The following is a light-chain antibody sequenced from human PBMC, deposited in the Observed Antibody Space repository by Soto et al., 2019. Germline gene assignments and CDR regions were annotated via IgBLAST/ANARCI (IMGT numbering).Light chain of an antibody. CDR3: CSYTGASTLV. CDR2: EVS. CDR1: SSDVGGYNY. J-gene: IGLJ1*01. V-gene: IGLV2-14*01. Sequence: QSALPQPASVSGSPGQSITISCTGTSSDVGGYNYVSWYQQYPGKAPKLMIFEVSNRPSGVSNRFSATKSGNTASLTISGLQTEDEADYYCCSYTGASTLVFGSGTKVTVL.